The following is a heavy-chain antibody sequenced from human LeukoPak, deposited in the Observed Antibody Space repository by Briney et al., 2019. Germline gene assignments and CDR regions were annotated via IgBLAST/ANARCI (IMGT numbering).Heavy chain of an antibody. J-gene: IGHJ5*02. CDR3: ARGDVAIRSFDP. CDR2: IYYSGST. D-gene: IGHD5-24*01. Sequence: SETLSLTCTVSGGSISSYYWSWIRQPPGKGLEWIGYIYYSGSTNYNPSLKSRVTISVDTSKNQFSLKLSSVTAADTAVYYCARGDVAIRSFDPWGQGTLVTVSS. V-gene: IGHV4-59*01. CDR1: GGSISSYY.